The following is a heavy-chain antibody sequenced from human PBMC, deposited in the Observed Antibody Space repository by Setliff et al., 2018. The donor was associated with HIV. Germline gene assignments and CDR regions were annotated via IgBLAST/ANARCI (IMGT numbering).Heavy chain of an antibody. CDR2: IIPVFNTS. V-gene: IGHV1-69*13. Sequence: SVKVSCKASGGNFNTYGISWVRQAPGQGLEWMGGIIPVFNTSKYLQKFQGRVTITADESTSTVYMEMRSLMSEDSAVYYCARVPVSNYYYYMDVWGKGTTVTV. J-gene: IGHJ6*03. CDR1: GGNFNTYG. CDR3: ARVPVSNYYYYMDV.